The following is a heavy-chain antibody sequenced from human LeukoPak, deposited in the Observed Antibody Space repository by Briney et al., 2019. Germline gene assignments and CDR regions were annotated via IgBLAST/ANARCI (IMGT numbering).Heavy chain of an antibody. CDR1: GGSFSGYY. J-gene: IGHJ4*02. CDR3: ARKGGTVTTGRAFDY. D-gene: IGHD4-17*01. CDR2: INHSGST. V-gene: IGHV4-34*01. Sequence: SETLSLTCAVYGGSFSGYYWSWIRQPPGKGLEWIGEINHSGSTNYNPSLKSRVTISVDTSKNQFSLKLSSVTAADTAVYYCARKGGTVTTGRAFDYWGQGTLVTVSS.